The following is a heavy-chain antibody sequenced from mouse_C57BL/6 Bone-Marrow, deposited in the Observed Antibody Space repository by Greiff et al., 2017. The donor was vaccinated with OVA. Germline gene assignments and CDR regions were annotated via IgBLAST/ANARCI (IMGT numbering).Heavy chain of an antibody. J-gene: IGHJ1*03. V-gene: IGHV1-64*01. D-gene: IGHD2-5*01. CDR1: GYTFTSYW. CDR2: IHPNSGST. Sequence: QVQLQQPGAELVKPGASVKLSCKTSGYTFTSYWMHWVKQRPGQGLEWIGMIHPNSGSTNYNEKFKSKATLTVDKSSSTAYMQLSSLTSEDSAVYYGARVGSYYSNYLGWCFDVCGRGTAITVTA. CDR3: ARVGSYYSNYLGWCFDV.